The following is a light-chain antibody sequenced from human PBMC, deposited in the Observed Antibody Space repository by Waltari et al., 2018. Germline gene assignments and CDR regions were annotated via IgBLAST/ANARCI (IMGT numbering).Light chain of an antibody. Sequence: EIVLTQSPGTLSLSPGERASLSCKASQSVSINYLAWYQQKHGQAPRLLIYGASGRATDIPDRCSASGSGTNFTLTISRLEPEDFAVYYCQHYERSPRVAFGGGTKVEIK. CDR1: QSVSINY. CDR2: GAS. V-gene: IGKV3-20*01. CDR3: QHYERSPRVA. J-gene: IGKJ4*01.